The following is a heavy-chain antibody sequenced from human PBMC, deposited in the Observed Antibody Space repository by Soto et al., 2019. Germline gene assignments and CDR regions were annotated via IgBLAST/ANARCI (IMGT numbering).Heavy chain of an antibody. CDR3: ARGGYYYDSSCSYNCCDP. CDR2: IYYSGST. V-gene: IGHV4-30-4*01. Sequence: QVQLQESGPGLVKPSQTLSLTCTVSGGSISSGDYYWSWIRQPPGKGLEWIGYIYYSGSTYYNPSLQIRVTISVDTSMSQFALQLGSVTAADTAVHYCARGGYYYDSSCSYNCCDPWGQGTLVTVSS. CDR1: GGSISSGDYY. J-gene: IGHJ5*02. D-gene: IGHD3-22*01.